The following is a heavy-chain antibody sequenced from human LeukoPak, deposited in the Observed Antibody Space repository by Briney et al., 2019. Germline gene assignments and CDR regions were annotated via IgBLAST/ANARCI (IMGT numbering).Heavy chain of an antibody. Sequence: SQTLSLTCTVSGGSISSGSYDWYWIRQPAGKGLEWIGHIYTSGSSNYSPSLKSRVTISVDTSKNQFSLKLTSVTAADTAVYYCARFSPDYYDSSGYYYVYDYWGQGTLVTVSS. V-gene: IGHV4-61*09. J-gene: IGHJ4*02. D-gene: IGHD3-22*01. CDR3: ARFSPDYYDSSGYYYVYDY. CDR1: GGSISSGSYD. CDR2: IYTSGSS.